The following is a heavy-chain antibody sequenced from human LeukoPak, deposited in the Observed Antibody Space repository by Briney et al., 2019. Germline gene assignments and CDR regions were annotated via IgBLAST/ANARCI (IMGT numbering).Heavy chain of an antibody. V-gene: IGHV3-21*01. D-gene: IGHD6-19*01. Sequence: GGSLRLSCAASGFTFSSYSMNWVRQAPGKGLEWVSSISSSSSYIYYADSVKGRFTISRDNAKNSLYLQMNSLRAEDTAVYYCARDAEIDSSGWYYSYYYYGMDVWGQGTTVTVSS. CDR1: GFTFSSYS. J-gene: IGHJ6*02. CDR3: ARDAEIDSSGWYYSYYYYGMDV. CDR2: ISSSSSYI.